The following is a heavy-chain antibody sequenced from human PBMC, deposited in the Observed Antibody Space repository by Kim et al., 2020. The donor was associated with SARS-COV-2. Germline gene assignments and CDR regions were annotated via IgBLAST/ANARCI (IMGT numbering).Heavy chain of an antibody. Sequence: SETLSLTCTVSGGSISSYYWSWIRQPPGKGLEWIGYFYYSGSTNYNPSLKSRVTISVDTSKNQFSLKLSSVTAADTAVYYCARGRSIFGVVTAPFDPWGQGTLVTVSS. J-gene: IGHJ5*02. CDR3: ARGRSIFGVVTAPFDP. CDR2: FYYSGST. CDR1: GGSISSYY. V-gene: IGHV4-59*13. D-gene: IGHD3-3*01.